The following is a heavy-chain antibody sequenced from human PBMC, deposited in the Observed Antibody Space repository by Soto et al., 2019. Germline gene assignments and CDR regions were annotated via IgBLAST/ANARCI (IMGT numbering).Heavy chain of an antibody. CDR1: GYTLTELS. Sequence: GASVKVSCKVSGYTLTELSMHWVRQAPGKGLEWMGGFDPEDGETIYAQKFQGRVTMTEDTSTDTAYMELSSLRSEDTAVYYCATDTPVLRRRYYGMDVWGQGTTVTVSS. J-gene: IGHJ6*02. V-gene: IGHV1-24*01. D-gene: IGHD3-3*01. CDR2: FDPEDGET. CDR3: ATDTPVLRRRYYGMDV.